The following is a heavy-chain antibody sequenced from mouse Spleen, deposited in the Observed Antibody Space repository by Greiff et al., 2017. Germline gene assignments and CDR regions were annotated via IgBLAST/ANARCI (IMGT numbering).Heavy chain of an antibody. D-gene: IGHD2-4*01. V-gene: IGHV5-9-3*01. CDR3: ASFYYDYGFDY. J-gene: IGHJ2*01. Sequence: EVQRVESGGGLVKLGGSLKLSCAASGFTFSSYAMSWVRQTPEKRLEWVATISSGGGNTYYPDSVKGRFTISRDNAKNTLYLQMSSLKSEDTAMYYCASFYYDYGFDYWGQGTTLTVSS. CDR1: GFTFSSYA. CDR2: ISSGGGNT.